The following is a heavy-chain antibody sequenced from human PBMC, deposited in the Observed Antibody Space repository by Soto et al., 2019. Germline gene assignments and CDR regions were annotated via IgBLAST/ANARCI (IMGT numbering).Heavy chain of an antibody. D-gene: IGHD6-13*01. CDR1: GGSFSGYY. V-gene: IGHV4-34*01. Sequence: PSETLSLTCAVYGGSFSGYYWSWIRQPPGKGLEWIGEINHSGSTNYNPSLKSRVTISVDTSKNQFSLKLSSVTAADTAVYYCARWNLSSSWGYYYYYGMDVWGQGTTVTVSS. J-gene: IGHJ6*02. CDR3: ARWNLSSSWGYYYYYGMDV. CDR2: INHSGST.